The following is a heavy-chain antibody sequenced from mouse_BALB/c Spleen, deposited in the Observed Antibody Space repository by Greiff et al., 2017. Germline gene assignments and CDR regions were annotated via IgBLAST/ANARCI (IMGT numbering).Heavy chain of an antibody. D-gene: IGHD1-2*01. CDR1: GFTFSSYA. Sequence: EVHLVESGGGLVKPGGSLKLSCAASGFTFSSYAMSWVRQTPEKRLEWVATISSGGSYTYYPDSVKGRFTVSRDNAKNTLYLQMSSLRSEDTAMYYCARDYGYDWGQGTTLTVSS. J-gene: IGHJ2*01. CDR3: ARDYGYD. V-gene: IGHV5-9-3*01. CDR2: ISSGGSYT.